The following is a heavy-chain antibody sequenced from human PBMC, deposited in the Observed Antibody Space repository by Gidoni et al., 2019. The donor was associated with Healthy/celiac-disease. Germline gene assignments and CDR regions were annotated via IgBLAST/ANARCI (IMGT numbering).Heavy chain of an antibody. Sequence: EVQLVESGGGLVQPGGSQRLSCAASGFTFSSYWMSWVRQAPGKGLEWVANIKQDGSEKYYVDSVKGRFTISRDNAKNSLYLQMNSLRAEDTAVYYCARARRARDQYYFDYWGQGTLVTVSS. V-gene: IGHV3-7*01. CDR3: ARARRARDQYYFDY. CDR2: IKQDGSEK. J-gene: IGHJ4*02. CDR1: GFTFSSYW. D-gene: IGHD2-2*01.